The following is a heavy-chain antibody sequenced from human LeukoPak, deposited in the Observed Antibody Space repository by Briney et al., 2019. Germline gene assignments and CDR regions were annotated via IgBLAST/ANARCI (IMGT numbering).Heavy chain of an antibody. CDR3: ARVKMATISY. V-gene: IGHV1-69*05. CDR2: IIPIFGTA. CDR1: GGTFSSYA. D-gene: IGHD5-24*01. Sequence: SVKVSCKASGGTFSSYAISWVRQAPGQGLEWMGGIIPIFGTANYAQKLQGRVTMTTDTSTSTAYMELRSLRSDDTAVYYCARVKMATISYWGQGTLVTVSS. J-gene: IGHJ4*02.